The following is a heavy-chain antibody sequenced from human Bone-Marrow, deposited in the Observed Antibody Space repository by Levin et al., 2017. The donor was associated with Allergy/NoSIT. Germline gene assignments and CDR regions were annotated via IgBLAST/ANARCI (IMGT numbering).Heavy chain of an antibody. CDR3: AREVYDSTTYYGL. D-gene: IGHD2/OR15-2a*01. Sequence: SCAGSGFTFSSSWMHWVRQAPGKGLVWISRIKYDGSNTEYADSVKGRFTISRVNSQNTLFLQMSSLRADDTAVYYCAREVYDSTTYYGLWGQGTQVTVSS. CDR1: GFTFSSSW. V-gene: IGHV3-74*03. J-gene: IGHJ4*01. CDR2: IKYDGSNT.